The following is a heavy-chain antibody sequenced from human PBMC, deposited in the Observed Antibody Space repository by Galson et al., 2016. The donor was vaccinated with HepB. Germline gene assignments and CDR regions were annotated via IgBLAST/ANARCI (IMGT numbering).Heavy chain of an antibody. CDR3: ARGSRSIPNALDI. D-gene: IGHD2-21*01. J-gene: IGHJ3*02. V-gene: IGHV3-74*01. Sequence: SLRLSCAASGFTFSSYWMHWVRQTPGKGLVWVSRINGDGSSTNYADSVKGRFTISRENAKNTLFLQMNSLGAGDTAVYYCARGSRSIPNALDIWGQGTVVTVSS. CDR1: GFTFSSYW. CDR2: INGDGSST.